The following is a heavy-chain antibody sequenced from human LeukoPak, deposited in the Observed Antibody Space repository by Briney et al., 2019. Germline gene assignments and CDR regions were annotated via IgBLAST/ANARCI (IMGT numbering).Heavy chain of an antibody. D-gene: IGHD2-21*02. CDR1: DGSITRSSYY. CDR2: IYYSGIT. V-gene: IGHV4-39*01. Sequence: TSQTLSLTCTVSDGSITRSSYYWGWIRQTPGEGLDWIGSIYYSGITYYNPSLQGRVTMSVDTSKNQFSVKLNSVTVADTAVYYCARLRVTTGFDYWDQGIPVTVSS. CDR3: ARLRVTTGFDY. J-gene: IGHJ4*02.